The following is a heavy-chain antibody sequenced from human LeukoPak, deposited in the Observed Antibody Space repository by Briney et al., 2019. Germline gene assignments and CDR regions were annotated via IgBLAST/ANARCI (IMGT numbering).Heavy chain of an antibody. Sequence: GGSLRLSCAASGFTFRNYAMHWVRQAPGKGLEWVAVISDGGSNKYYADSVRGRFTISRDNSKNTLYLQMNSLRAEDTAVYYCASMTYYYDSSGYSNLYYFDYWGQGTLVTVSS. CDR3: ASMTYYYDSSGYSNLYYFDY. J-gene: IGHJ4*02. D-gene: IGHD3-22*01. CDR1: GFTFRNYA. CDR2: ISDGGSNK. V-gene: IGHV3-30*04.